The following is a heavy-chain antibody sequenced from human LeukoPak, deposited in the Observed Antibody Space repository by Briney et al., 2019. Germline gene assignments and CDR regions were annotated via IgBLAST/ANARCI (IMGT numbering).Heavy chain of an antibody. V-gene: IGHV4-39*07. CDR3: ARGDAFGYSSSWYYFDY. D-gene: IGHD6-13*01. CDR2: IYYSGST. Sequence: SETLSLTCTVSGPSISSSSYDWGWIRQPPGKGLEWIGSIYYSGSTYYNPSLKSRVTISVDTSKNQFSLKLSSVTAADTAVYYCARGDAFGYSSSWYYFDYWGQGTLVTVSS. CDR1: GPSISSSSYD. J-gene: IGHJ4*02.